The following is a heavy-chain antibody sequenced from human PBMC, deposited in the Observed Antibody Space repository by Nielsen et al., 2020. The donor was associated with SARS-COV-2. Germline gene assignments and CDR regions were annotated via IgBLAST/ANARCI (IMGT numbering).Heavy chain of an antibody. V-gene: IGHV3-30-3*01. Sequence: GESLKISCAASGFTFSSYAMHWVRQAPGKGLGWVAVISYDGSNKYYADSVKGRFTISRDNSKNTLYLQMNSLRAEDTAVYYCARDRVGATSIGYYYYYYGMDVWGQGTTVTVSS. J-gene: IGHJ6*02. CDR2: ISYDGSNK. CDR3: ARDRVGATSIGYYYYYYGMDV. D-gene: IGHD1-26*01. CDR1: GFTFSSYA.